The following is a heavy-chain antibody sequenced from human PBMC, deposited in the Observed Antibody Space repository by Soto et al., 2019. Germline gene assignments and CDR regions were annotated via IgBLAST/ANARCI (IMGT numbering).Heavy chain of an antibody. CDR3: VRGGIAGNWFDP. CDR1: GGSITSGGFY. Sequence: QVQLQESGPGLVKPSQTLSLTCSVSGGSITSGGFYWSWIRQHPEKGLEWIAYIFHSGSTDFNPYLKGRISISADTSKNQFSLKLTSVTAADTAVYYCVRGGIAGNWFDPWGQGTLVTVSS. J-gene: IGHJ5*02. D-gene: IGHD6-13*01. V-gene: IGHV4-31*03. CDR2: IFHSGST.